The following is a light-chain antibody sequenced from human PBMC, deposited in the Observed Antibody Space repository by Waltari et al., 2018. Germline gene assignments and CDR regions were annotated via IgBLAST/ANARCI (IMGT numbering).Light chain of an antibody. CDR3: QQYSNWPL. CDR1: QGVSSN. V-gene: IGKV3-15*01. CDR2: GAS. Sequence: LRCKDSQGVSSNVSWYQHKPGQAPRLLIFGASTRATGIPARFSGRGSGTEFTLTISSLQSEDFAVYYCQQYSNWPLFGQGTKLEIK. J-gene: IGKJ2*01.